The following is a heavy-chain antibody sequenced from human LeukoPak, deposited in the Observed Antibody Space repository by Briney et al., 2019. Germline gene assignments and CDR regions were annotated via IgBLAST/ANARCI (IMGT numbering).Heavy chain of an antibody. J-gene: IGHJ6*02. CDR1: GGSFSGYY. CDR3: ARSAVIVATNPYYYYGMDV. V-gene: IGHV4-34*01. D-gene: IGHD5-12*01. CDR2: INHSGST. Sequence: SETLSLTCAVYGGSFSGYYWSWIRQPPGKGLEWIGEINHSGSTNYNPSLKSRVTISVDTSKNQFSVKLSSVTAADTAVYYCARSAVIVATNPYYYYGMDVWGQGTTVTVSS.